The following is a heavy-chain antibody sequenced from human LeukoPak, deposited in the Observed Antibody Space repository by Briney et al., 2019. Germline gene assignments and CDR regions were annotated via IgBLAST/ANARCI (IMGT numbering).Heavy chain of an antibody. Sequence: SETLSLTCTVSGGSISSYYWSWIRQPPGKGLEWIGYIYYSGSTNYNPSLKSRVTISVGTSKNQFSLKLSSVTAADTAVYYCARLFGPAAFSDAFDIWGQGTMVTVSS. CDR3: ARLFGPAAFSDAFDI. J-gene: IGHJ3*02. CDR2: IYYSGST. V-gene: IGHV4-59*08. D-gene: IGHD2-2*01. CDR1: GGSISSYY.